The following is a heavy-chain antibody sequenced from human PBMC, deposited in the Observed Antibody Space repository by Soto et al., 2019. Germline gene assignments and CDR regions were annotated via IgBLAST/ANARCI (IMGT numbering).Heavy chain of an antibody. CDR3: ARDSGRGYGMDV. J-gene: IGHJ6*02. CDR2: ISSRSRAI. Sequence: GGSLRLSCAASGFTFSSNHMDWVRQAPGKGLEWVSYISSRSRAIYYADSVKGRFTISRDNARNSLYLQMNSLRDEDTTVYYCARDSGRGYGMDVWGQGTTVTVSS. CDR1: GFTFSSNH. D-gene: IGHD1-1*01. V-gene: IGHV3-48*02.